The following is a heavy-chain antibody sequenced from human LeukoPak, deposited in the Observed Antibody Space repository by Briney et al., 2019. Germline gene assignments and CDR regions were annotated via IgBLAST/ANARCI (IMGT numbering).Heavy chain of an antibody. J-gene: IGHJ4*02. Sequence: SVKVSCKASGGTFSSYAISSVRQAPGQGLEWMGGIIPSCGTANSAQKFQRRVTITADESTSTAYMELSSLRSEDTAVYYCASSSEGLWFGELLYQVDYWGQGTLVTVSS. V-gene: IGHV1-69*13. CDR3: ASSSEGLWFGELLYQVDY. CDR2: IIPSCGTA. CDR1: GGTFSSYA. D-gene: IGHD3-10*01.